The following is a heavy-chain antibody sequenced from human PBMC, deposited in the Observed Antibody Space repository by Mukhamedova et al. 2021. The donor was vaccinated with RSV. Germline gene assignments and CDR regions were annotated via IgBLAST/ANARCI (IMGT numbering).Heavy chain of an antibody. V-gene: IGHV3-11*06. CDR3: ATDYGDYID. D-gene: IGHD4-17*01. J-gene: IGHJ4*02. Sequence: AEYMGGRFTISRDNAKNSLYLQMNSLRAEDTAVYYCATDYGDYIDWGQGTLVTVSS.